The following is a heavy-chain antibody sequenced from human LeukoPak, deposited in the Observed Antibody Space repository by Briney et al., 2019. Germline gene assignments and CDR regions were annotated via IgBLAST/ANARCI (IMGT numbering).Heavy chain of an antibody. Sequence: PSETLSLTCTVSGGSISSYYWSWIRQPAGKGLEWIGRIYTSGSTNYNPSLKSRVTMSVDTSKNQFSLKLSSVTAADTAVYYCARDRGCSSTSCYTSKSWFDPWAREPWSPSPQ. CDR3: ARDRGCSSTSCYTSKSWFDP. V-gene: IGHV4-4*07. CDR1: GGSISSYY. J-gene: IGHJ5*02. D-gene: IGHD2-2*02. CDR2: IYTSGST.